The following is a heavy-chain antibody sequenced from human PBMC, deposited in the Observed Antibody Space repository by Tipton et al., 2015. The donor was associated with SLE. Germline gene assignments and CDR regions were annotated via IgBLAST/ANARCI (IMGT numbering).Heavy chain of an antibody. CDR1: GGSISSSSYY. CDR3: VRHISGTYGIKWFDP. J-gene: IGHJ5*02. CDR2: FYYSGST. Sequence: LRLSCTVSGGSISSSSYYWGWIRQPPGKGLEWIGSFYYSGSTYYNPSLKSRVTISVDTPKNQFSLKLSSVTAADTAVYYCVRHISGTYGIKWFDPWGQGTLVTVSS. V-gene: IGHV4-39*01. D-gene: IGHD1-26*01.